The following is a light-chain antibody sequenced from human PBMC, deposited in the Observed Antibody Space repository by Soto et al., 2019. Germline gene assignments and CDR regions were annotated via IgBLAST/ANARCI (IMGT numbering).Light chain of an antibody. J-gene: IGLJ1*01. CDR1: SSDIGAYDY. CDR2: EVS. Sequence: QSPLTQPASVSLSPGQSITMSCIGTSSDIGAYDYVSWYHQHPGRAAKLIIYEVSHRFSGLSYRFSGSKSGNTASLTISGLQAEDEGDYYCTSFAPGRVYVFGSGTKVTVL. CDR3: TSFAPGRVYV. V-gene: IGLV2-14*03.